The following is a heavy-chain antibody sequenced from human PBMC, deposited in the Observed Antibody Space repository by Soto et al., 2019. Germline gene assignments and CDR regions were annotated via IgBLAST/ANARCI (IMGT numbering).Heavy chain of an antibody. Sequence: GASVKVSCKASWGTFHIYGISCVRQAPGQGLDWMGVIIPLYGTVNYAQKFQGRVSITADKSTSTAYMDLNSLRSDDTAVYYCARVRVIRGVIPSHFGLWGQGTQVTVSS. CDR1: WGTFHIYG. CDR2: IIPLYGTV. V-gene: IGHV1-69*06. J-gene: IGHJ4*02. CDR3: ARVRVIRGVIPSHFGL. D-gene: IGHD3-10*01.